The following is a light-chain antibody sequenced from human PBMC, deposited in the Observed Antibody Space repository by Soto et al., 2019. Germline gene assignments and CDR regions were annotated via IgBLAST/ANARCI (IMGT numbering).Light chain of an antibody. V-gene: IGLV2-14*01. CDR1: SSDVGGYNY. J-gene: IGLJ1*01. CDR2: EVT. CDR3: SSYTSSSTGYV. Sequence: QSALTQPASVSGSPGQSITITCTVTSSDVGGYNYVSWYQQHPGKAPKLMIYEVTNRPSGVSNRFSGSKSGNRASLTISGLQAEDEADYYCSSYTSSSTGYVFGSGTKVTVL.